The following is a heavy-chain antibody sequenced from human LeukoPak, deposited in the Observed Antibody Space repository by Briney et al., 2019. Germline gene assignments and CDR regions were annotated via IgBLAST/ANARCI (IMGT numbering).Heavy chain of an antibody. CDR3: ARLSSTLYYSMDV. D-gene: IGHD6-6*01. CDR2: IQNSAIYRAKI. J-gene: IGHJ6*02. Sequence: SETLSLTCAVSGGSISSYYWTWIRQPPGKGLEWVGYIQNSAIYRAKIKSSPSLQSRVSLSIDTSKNQVSLTVNSAAAADTAVYYCARLSSTLYYSMDVWGPGTAVTVSS. V-gene: IGHV4-59*08. CDR1: GGSISSYY.